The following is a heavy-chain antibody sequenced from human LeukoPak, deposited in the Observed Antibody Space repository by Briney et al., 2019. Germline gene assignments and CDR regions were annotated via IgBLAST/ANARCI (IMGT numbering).Heavy chain of an antibody. CDR1: GGSISRSSYY. D-gene: IGHD3-22*01. V-gene: IGHV4-39*07. CDR3: AREGAGYYDSYRD. CDR2: IYYSGST. Sequence: PSETLSLTCTVSGGSISRSSYYWGWIRQPPGKGLEWIGSIYYSGSTYYNPSLKSRLTISVDTSKNQFSLKLSSVTAADTAVYYCAREGAGYYDSYRDWGQGTLVTVSS. J-gene: IGHJ4*02.